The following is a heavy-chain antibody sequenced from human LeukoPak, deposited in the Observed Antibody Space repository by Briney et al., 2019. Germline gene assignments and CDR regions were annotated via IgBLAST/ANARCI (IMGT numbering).Heavy chain of an antibody. J-gene: IGHJ4*02. CDR3: ARSGYNRFDY. V-gene: IGHV3-23*01. Sequence: GESLRLSCAASGFTFSSYGMSWVRQAPGEGLEWVSAISGSGGYTHYADSVKGRFTISRDNSKNTLYLQMNSLRAEDTAVYYCARSGYNRFDYWGQGTLVTVSS. CDR2: ISGSGGYT. D-gene: IGHD5-24*01. CDR1: GFTFSSYG.